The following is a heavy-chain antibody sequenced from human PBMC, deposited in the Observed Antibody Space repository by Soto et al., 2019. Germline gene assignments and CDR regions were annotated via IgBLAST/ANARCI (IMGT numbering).Heavy chain of an antibody. D-gene: IGHD2-15*01. CDR3: ARQLSAATQDDFDP. Sequence: SETLSLTCTVSGGSIRSYYWSWIRQPPGKGLEWIGSLYYTGSTSYNPSLKSRVTISVDTSKNQFSLKLSSVTAADTAVYYCARQLSAATQDDFDPWGQGTLVTVSS. V-gene: IGHV4-59*08. J-gene: IGHJ5*02. CDR1: GGSIRSYY. CDR2: LYYTGST.